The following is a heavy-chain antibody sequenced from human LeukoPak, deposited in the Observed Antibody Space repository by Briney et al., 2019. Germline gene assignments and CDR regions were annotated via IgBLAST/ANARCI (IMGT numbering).Heavy chain of an antibody. CDR1: GFTVSSNS. V-gene: IGHV3-53*01. Sequence: GGSLRLSCTVSGFTVSSNSMSWVRQAPGKGLEWVSFIYSDNTHYSDSVKGRFTISRDNSKNTLYLQMNSLRAEDTAVYYCARGFRVAIFDYWGQETLVTVSS. D-gene: IGHD3-3*01. CDR3: ARGFRVAIFDY. CDR2: IYSDNT. J-gene: IGHJ4*02.